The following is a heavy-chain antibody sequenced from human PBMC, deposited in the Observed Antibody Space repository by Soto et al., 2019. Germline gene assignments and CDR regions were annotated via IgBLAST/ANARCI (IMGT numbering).Heavy chain of an antibody. Sequence: QVQLQESGPGLVKPSETLSLTCTVSGGSVSSGSYYWSWIRQPPGKGLEWIGYIYYSGSTNYNPSLKSRVTISVDTSKNQFSLKLSSVTAADTAVYYCARGIMITFGGVIARSGWFDPWGQGTLVTVSS. V-gene: IGHV4-61*01. CDR1: GGSVSSGSYY. J-gene: IGHJ5*02. CDR3: ARGIMITFGGVIARSGWFDP. D-gene: IGHD3-16*02. CDR2: IYYSGST.